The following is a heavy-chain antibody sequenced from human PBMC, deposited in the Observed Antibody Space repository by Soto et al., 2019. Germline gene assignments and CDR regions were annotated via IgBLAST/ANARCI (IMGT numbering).Heavy chain of an antibody. D-gene: IGHD4-17*01. J-gene: IGHJ5*02. CDR1: GYTFTTYY. V-gene: IGHV1-46*01. CDR2: INPSGGST. CDR3: ARVVATKTATTSKWFDP. Sequence: ASVKVSCKASGYTFTTYYMHWVRQAPGQGLEWMGIINPSGGSTNYAQRFQGRVTMTSDTSTSTVYMELSSLRADDTAVYYCARVVATKTATTSKWFDPWGQGTLVTVSS.